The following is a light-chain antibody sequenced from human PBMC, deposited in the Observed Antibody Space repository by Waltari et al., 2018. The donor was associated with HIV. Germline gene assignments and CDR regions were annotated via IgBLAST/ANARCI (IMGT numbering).Light chain of an antibody. CDR2: GNN. CDR3: QSYDSSLTSVI. V-gene: IGLV1-40*02. CDR1: TSNIETPYD. J-gene: IGLJ2*01. Sequence: QSVVTRPPSVSGAPGQSGSISCTGTTSNIETPYDVHWYQELPGAAPKLVVYGNNHRSSGFPARFSGSKSGPSASLAITGLQSEDAAFYHCQSYDSSLTSVIFGGGPKLIVL.